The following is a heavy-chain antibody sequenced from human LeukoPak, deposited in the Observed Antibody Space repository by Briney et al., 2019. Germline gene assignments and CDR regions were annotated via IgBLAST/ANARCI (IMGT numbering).Heavy chain of an antibody. Sequence: GASVKVSGKVSGYTLTELSMHWVRQAPGQGLEWMGWINPNSGGTNYAQKFQGWVTMTRDTSISTAYMELSRLRSDDTAVYYCAREQGADPNFDYWGQGTLVTVSS. D-gene: IGHD6-19*01. CDR1: GYTLTELS. CDR2: INPNSGGT. J-gene: IGHJ4*02. CDR3: AREQGADPNFDY. V-gene: IGHV1-2*04.